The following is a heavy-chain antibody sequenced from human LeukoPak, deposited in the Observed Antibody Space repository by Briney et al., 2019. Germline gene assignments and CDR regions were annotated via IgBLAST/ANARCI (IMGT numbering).Heavy chain of an antibody. D-gene: IGHD5-18*01. V-gene: IGHV4-39*07. CDR3: ARGHPPPSKHSGYGRYSYGTLDY. CDR1: GGSISSGSYY. J-gene: IGHJ4*02. Sequence: PSETLSLTCTVSGGSISSGSYYWSWIRQPPGKGLEWIGEINHSGSTNYNPSLKSRVTISVDTSKNQFSLKLSSVTAADTAVYYCARGHPPPSKHSGYGRYSYGTLDYWGQGTLVTVSS. CDR2: INHSGST.